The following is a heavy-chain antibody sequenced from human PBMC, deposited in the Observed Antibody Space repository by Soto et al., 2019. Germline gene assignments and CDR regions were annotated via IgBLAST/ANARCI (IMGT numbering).Heavy chain of an antibody. D-gene: IGHD6-19*01. CDR3: ARDDPYSSGWCPSGWFDP. Sequence: EVQLVESGGGLVQPGGSLRLSCAASGFTFSSYSMNWVRQAPGKGLEWVSYISSSSSTIYYADSVKGRFTISRDNAKNSLYLQMNSLRDEDTAVYYCARDDPYSSGWCPSGWFDPWGQGTLVTVSS. CDR1: GFTFSSYS. V-gene: IGHV3-48*02. J-gene: IGHJ5*02. CDR2: ISSSSSTI.